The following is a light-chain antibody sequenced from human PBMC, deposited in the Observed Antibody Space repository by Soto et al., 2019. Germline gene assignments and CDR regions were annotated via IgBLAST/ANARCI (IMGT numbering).Light chain of an antibody. J-gene: IGLJ2*01. CDR3: ASYTTTGTVL. Sequence: QSVLTQPASVSGSPGQSITLSCTGTSSDIGGYNSVSWFQQHPGKAPKLMIYEVSNRPSGVSNRFSGSKFDNTASLTISGLQAEDEADYYCASYTTTGTVLFGAGTKVTVL. CDR2: EVS. V-gene: IGLV2-14*01. CDR1: SSDIGGYNS.